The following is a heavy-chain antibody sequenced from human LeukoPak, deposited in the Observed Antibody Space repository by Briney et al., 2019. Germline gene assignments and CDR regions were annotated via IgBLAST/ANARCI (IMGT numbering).Heavy chain of an antibody. V-gene: IGHV3-53*01. J-gene: IGHJ4*02. CDR3: AKDRGGNYLFYLDY. CDR1: GFTVSSNY. CDR2: IYSGGST. D-gene: IGHD1-26*01. Sequence: GGSLRLSCAASGFTVSSNYMSWVRQAPGKGLEWVSVIYSGGSTYYADSVKGRFTISRDNSKNTLYLQMNSLRAEDTAVYYCAKDRGGNYLFYLDYWGQGTLVTVSS.